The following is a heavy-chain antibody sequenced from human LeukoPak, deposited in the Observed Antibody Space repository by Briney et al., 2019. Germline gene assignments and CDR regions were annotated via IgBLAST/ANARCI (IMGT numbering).Heavy chain of an antibody. CDR3: ARRRAAAAGTAEYFQH. D-gene: IGHD6-13*01. CDR2: INHSGST. J-gene: IGHJ1*01. V-gene: IGHV4-34*01. Sequence: SETLSLTCAVYGGSFSGYYWSWIRQPPGKGLEWIGEINHSGSTNYNPSLKSRVTISVDTSKYQFSLKLSSVTAADTAVYYCARRRAAAAGTAEYFQHWGQGTLATVSS. CDR1: GGSFSGYY.